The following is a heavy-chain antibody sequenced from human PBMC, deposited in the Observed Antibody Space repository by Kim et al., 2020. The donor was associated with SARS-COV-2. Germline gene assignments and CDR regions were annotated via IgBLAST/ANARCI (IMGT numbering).Heavy chain of an antibody. V-gene: IGHV3-23*01. D-gene: IGHD3-10*02. Sequence: VKGRFTNSRDNGKNTLHLQMNSLRAEDTAVDYCAKGQADVAVDWFDPWGEGTLVTVSS. CDR3: AKGQADVAVDWFDP. J-gene: IGHJ5*02.